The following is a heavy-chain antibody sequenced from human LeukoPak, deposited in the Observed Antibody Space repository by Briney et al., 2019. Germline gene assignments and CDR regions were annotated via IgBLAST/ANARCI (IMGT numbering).Heavy chain of an antibody. CDR3: ARDPSGSYYPRVSGALDI. Sequence: PGGSLRLSCAASGFTFSSYSMNWVRQAPGKGLEWVSSISSISSYIYYADSVKGRFTISRDNAKDSLYLQMDSLRAEDTAVYYCARDPSGSYYPRVSGALDIWGQGTMVTVSS. CDR2: ISSISSYI. V-gene: IGHV3-21*01. CDR1: GFTFSSYS. D-gene: IGHD1-26*01. J-gene: IGHJ3*02.